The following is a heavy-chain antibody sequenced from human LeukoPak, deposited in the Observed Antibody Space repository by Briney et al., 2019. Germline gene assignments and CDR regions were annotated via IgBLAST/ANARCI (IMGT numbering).Heavy chain of an antibody. CDR3: ARVDSGYYYYYYGMDV. CDR1: GFTFSSYS. CDR2: ISSSSSTI. V-gene: IGHV3-48*04. D-gene: IGHD5-12*01. Sequence: PGGSLRLSCAASGFTFSSYSMNWVRQAPGKGLEWVSYISSSSSTIYYADSVKGRFTISRDNAKNSLYLQMNSLRAEDTAVYYCARVDSGYYYYYYGMDVWGQGTTVTVSS. J-gene: IGHJ6*02.